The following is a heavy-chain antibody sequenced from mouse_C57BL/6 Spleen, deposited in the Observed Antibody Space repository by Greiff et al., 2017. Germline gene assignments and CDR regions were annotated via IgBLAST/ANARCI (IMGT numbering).Heavy chain of an antibody. D-gene: IGHD2-4*01. CDR3: ARSDDYGPHYFDY. V-gene: IGHV14-3*01. Sequence: VQLQQSVAELVRPGASVKLSCTASGFNIKNTYMHWVKQRPEQGLEWIGRIDPANGNTKYAPKFPGKATITADTASNTAYLHLSSLTSEDTAIYYCARSDDYGPHYFDYWGQGTTLTVSS. CDR1: GFNIKNTY. CDR2: IDPANGNT. J-gene: IGHJ2*01.